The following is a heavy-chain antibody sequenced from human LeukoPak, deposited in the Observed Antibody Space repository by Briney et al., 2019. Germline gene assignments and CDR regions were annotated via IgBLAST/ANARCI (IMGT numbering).Heavy chain of an antibody. CDR2: INPNSGGT. V-gene: IGHV1-2*02. Sequence: ASVKVSCKASGYTFTVYYMHWVRQAPGQGREWMGWINPNSGGTNYAQKFQGRVTMTRDTSISTAYMELSRLRSDDTAVYYCARVFEDIVVVVADSWFDPWGQGTLVTVSS. CDR3: ARVFEDIVVVVADSWFDP. CDR1: GYTFTVYY. D-gene: IGHD2-15*01. J-gene: IGHJ5*02.